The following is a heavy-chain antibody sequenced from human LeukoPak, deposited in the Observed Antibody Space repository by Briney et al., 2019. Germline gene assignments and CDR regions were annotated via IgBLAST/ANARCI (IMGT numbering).Heavy chain of an antibody. V-gene: IGHV4-34*01. J-gene: IGHJ4*02. CDR3: ARGRYVDTAMADHLDY. CDR2: INHSGST. D-gene: IGHD5-18*01. CDR1: GGSFSGYY. Sequence: SETLSLTCAVYGGSFSGYYWSWIRQPPGKGLEWIGEINHSGSTNYNPSLKSRVTISVDTSKNQFSLKLSSVTAADTAVYYCARGRYVDTAMADHLDYWGQGTLVTVSS.